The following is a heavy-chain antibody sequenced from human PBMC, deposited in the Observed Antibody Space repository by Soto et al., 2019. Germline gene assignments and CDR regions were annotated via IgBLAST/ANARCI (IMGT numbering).Heavy chain of an antibody. V-gene: IGHV1-69*13. CDR2: IIPIFGTA. Sequence: SVKVSCKASGGTFSSYAISWVRQAPGQGLEWMGGIIPIFGTANYAQKFQGRVTITADESTSTAYMELSSLRSEDTAVYYCARDIGYCISTSCYAWFDPWGQGTLVTVSS. D-gene: IGHD2-2*03. CDR3: ARDIGYCISTSCYAWFDP. CDR1: GGTFSSYA. J-gene: IGHJ5*02.